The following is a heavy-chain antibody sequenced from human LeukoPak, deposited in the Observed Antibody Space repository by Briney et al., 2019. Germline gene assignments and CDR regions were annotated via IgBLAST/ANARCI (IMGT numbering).Heavy chain of an antibody. CDR1: GYTFTGYY. V-gene: IGHV1-3*01. CDR2: INAGNGNT. Sequence: ASVKVSCKASGYTFTGYYMHWVRQAPGQRLEWMGWINAGNGNTKYSQKFQGRVTITRDTSASTAYMELSSLRSEDTAVYYCARRRVLTSNWFDPWGQGTLVTVSS. J-gene: IGHJ5*02. D-gene: IGHD3-9*01. CDR3: ARRRVLTSNWFDP.